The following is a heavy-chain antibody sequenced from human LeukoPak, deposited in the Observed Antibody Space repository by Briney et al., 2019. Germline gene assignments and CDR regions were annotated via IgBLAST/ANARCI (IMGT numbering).Heavy chain of an antibody. V-gene: IGHV3-23*01. CDR3: AKALTGWGAYDY. CDR1: GFTFSGYA. J-gene: IGHJ4*02. D-gene: IGHD3-9*01. Sequence: GGSLRLSCAGSGFTFSGYAMSWVRQAPGRGLEWVSAISGSGSDTFYADSVKGRFTISRDNSKNTLSVQMNSLRAEDTAVYYCAKALTGWGAYDYWGQGALVTVSS. CDR2: ISGSGSDT.